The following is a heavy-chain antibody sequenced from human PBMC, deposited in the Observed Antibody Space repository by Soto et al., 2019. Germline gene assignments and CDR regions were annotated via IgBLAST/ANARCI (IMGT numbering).Heavy chain of an antibody. CDR1: GGSISSSTYY. V-gene: IGHV4-39*01. Sequence: LSLTCTVSGGSISSSTYYWCWIRQSPGKGLEWIGSIYYSGSTYYNPSLKSRVTISVDTSKNQFSLKLSSVTAADTAVYYCARRGSGSYSDYWGQGTLVTVSS. D-gene: IGHD3-10*01. CDR2: IYYSGST. CDR3: ARRGSGSYSDY. J-gene: IGHJ4*02.